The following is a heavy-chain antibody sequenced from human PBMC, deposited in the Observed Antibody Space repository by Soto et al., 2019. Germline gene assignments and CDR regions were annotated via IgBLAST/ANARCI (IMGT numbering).Heavy chain of an antibody. V-gene: IGHV2-5*02. CDR3: PPARGGLVRGFDY. CDR2: IYWDDDK. Sequence: QITLKESGPPLVKPTQTLTLTCSFSGLSLSTSGVGVGWIRQPPGKALEWLALIYWDDDKRFSPSLKSRLTITKDTSKTQVVLTMTNRDPVNTAKYYCPPARGGLVRGFDYWGQGPLVTVSS. J-gene: IGHJ4*02. CDR1: GLSLSTSGVG. D-gene: IGHD6-19*01.